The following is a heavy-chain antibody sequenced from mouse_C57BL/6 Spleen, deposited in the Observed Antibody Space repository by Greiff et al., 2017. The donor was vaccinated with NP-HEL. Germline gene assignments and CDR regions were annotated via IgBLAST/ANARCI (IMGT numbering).Heavy chain of an antibody. V-gene: IGHV1-52*01. CDR1: GYTFTSSW. J-gene: IGHJ3*01. CDR3: ARSAITTVVEGFAY. D-gene: IGHD1-1*01. Sequence: VQLKQPGAELVRPGSSVKLSCKASGYTFTSSWMHWVKQRPIQGLEWIGNIDPSDSETHYNQKFKDKATLTVDKSSSTAYMQLSSLTSEDSAVYYCARSAITTVVEGFAYWGQGTLVTVSA. CDR2: IDPSDSET.